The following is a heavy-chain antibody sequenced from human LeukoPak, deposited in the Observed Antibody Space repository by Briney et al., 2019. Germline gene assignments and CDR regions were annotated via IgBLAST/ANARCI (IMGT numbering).Heavy chain of an antibody. V-gene: IGHV3-48*01. CDR1: GFTFSSYS. CDR2: ISISSSTI. CDR3: ARDSYNWFDP. D-gene: IGHD2-15*01. J-gene: IGHJ5*02. Sequence: GGSLRLSCAASGFTFSSYSMNWVRQAPGKGLEWVSYISISSSTIYYADSVKGRFTISRDNAKNSLYLQMNSLRAEDTAVYYCARDSYNWFDPWGQGTLVTVSS.